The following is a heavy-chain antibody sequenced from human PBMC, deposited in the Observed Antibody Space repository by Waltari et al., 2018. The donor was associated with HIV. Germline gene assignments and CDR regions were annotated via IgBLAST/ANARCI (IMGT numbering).Heavy chain of an antibody. CDR3: ARASSNYHDPNGYYFYQ. D-gene: IGHD3-22*01. CDR1: GGSVSTGTYY. CDR2: ISYSGST. J-gene: IGHJ1*01. V-gene: IGHV4-61*01. Sequence: HLQESGPRLAKPSETLSLTCSVSGGSVSTGTYYWSWIRQPPGKGLEWIGYISYSGSTNYNPSLKSRVTVSVDTSKNQVSLKLNSLTAADTALYYCARASSNYHDPNGYYFYQWGQGTLVTVSS.